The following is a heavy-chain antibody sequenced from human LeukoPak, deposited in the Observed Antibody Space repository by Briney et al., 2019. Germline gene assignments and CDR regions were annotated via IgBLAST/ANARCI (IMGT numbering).Heavy chain of an antibody. CDR2: FSGSGGSI. CDR1: GFTFSSYA. CDR3: ARRRGVTFGDFDY. D-gene: IGHD3-10*01. J-gene: IGHJ4*02. V-gene: IGHV3-23*01. Sequence: PGGSLRLSCVASGFTFSSYAMSWVRQAPGKGLEWVSSFSGSGGSIYYADSVKGRFTISRDNSKNTLYLQMSSLRAEDTAVYYCARRRGVTFGDFDYWGQGTLVTVSS.